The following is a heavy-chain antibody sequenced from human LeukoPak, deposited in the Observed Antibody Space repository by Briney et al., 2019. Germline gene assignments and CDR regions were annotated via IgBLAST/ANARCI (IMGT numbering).Heavy chain of an antibody. Sequence: PGGSLRLSCAASGFTFSSYAMSWVRQAPGKGLEWVSAISGSGGSTYYADSVKGRFTISRDNSKNTLYLQMNSLRAEDTAVYYCARERGSFYDSSGYLEYWGQGTLVTVSS. J-gene: IGHJ4*02. D-gene: IGHD3-22*01. CDR1: GFTFSSYA. CDR2: ISGSGGST. V-gene: IGHV3-23*01. CDR3: ARERGSFYDSSGYLEY.